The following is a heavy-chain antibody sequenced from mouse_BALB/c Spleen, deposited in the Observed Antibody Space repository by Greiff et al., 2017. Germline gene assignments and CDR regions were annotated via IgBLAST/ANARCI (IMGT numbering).Heavy chain of an antibody. CDR3: ARSGYGNSQYYAMDY. D-gene: IGHD2-10*02. J-gene: IGHJ4*01. CDR1: GFTFSSFG. Sequence: DVLLVESGGGLVQPGGSRKLSCAASGFTFSSFGMHWVRQAPEKGLEWVAYISSGSSTIYYADTVKGRFTISRDNPKNTLFLQMTSLRSEDTAMYYCARSGYGNSQYYAMDYWGQGTSVTVSS. V-gene: IGHV5-17*02. CDR2: ISSGSSTI.